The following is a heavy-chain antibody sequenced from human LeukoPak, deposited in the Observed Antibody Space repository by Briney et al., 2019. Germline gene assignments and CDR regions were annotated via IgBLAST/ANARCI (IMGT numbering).Heavy chain of an antibody. CDR1: GFTVSSNY. J-gene: IGHJ2*01. D-gene: IGHD1-26*01. CDR2: IYSGGST. Sequence: GGSLRLSCAASGFTVSSNYMGWVRQAPGKGLEWVSVIYSGGSTYYADSVKGRFTISRDNSKNTLYLQMNSLRAEDTAVYYCARASGSYYWYFDLWGRGTLVTVSS. V-gene: IGHV3-66*01. CDR3: ARASGSYYWYFDL.